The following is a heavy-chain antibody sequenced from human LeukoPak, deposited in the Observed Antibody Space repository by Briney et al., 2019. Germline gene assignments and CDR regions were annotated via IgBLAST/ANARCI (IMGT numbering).Heavy chain of an antibody. D-gene: IGHD2-21*02. V-gene: IGHV3-64*01. CDR1: GFTFSNYA. Sequence: GGTLRLSCAASGFTFSNYAMHWVRQSPGKGLEYVSVISSNGASTYYANSVKGRFTISRDTSKNTLYLQMGSLRAEDMAVYYCARGRLVVTAIDSWGQGTLVTVSS. CDR3: ARGRLVVTAIDS. CDR2: ISSNGAST. J-gene: IGHJ4*02.